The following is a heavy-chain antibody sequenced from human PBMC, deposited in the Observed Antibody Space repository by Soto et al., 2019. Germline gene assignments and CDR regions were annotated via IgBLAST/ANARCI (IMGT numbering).Heavy chain of an antibody. CDR1: GISYTTYA. V-gene: IGHV1-3*01. J-gene: IGHJ4*02. Sequence: VQLVQSGAEVKKPGASVRISCTASGISYTTYAIHWVRQAPGQGLEWMGWINAGNGDTRYSQRFQGRVTLTRDTSATSTYMDLSSLRSEDTSIYGCARAIRGYVTWGQGPLVTVSS. CDR3: ARAIRGYVT. D-gene: IGHD5-12*01. CDR2: INAGNGDT.